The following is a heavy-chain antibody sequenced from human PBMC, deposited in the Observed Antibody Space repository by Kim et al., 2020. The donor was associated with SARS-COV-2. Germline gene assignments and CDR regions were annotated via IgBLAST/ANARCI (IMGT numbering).Heavy chain of an antibody. V-gene: IGHV1-18*01. J-gene: IGHJ3*02. CDR1: GYTFTSYG. D-gene: IGHD3-22*01. CDR3: ARGSLVVISSDAFDI. CDR2: ISAYNGNT. Sequence: ASVKVSCKASGYTFTSYGISWVRQAPGQGLEWMGWISAYNGNTNYAQKLQGRVTMTTDTSTSTAYMELRSLRSDDTAVYYCARGSLVVISSDAFDIWGQGTMVTVSS.